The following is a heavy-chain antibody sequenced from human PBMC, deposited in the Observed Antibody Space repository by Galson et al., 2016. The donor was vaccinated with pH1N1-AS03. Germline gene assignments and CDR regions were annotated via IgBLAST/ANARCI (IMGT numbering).Heavy chain of an antibody. V-gene: IGHV4-39*07. CDR2: VYYDGNT. J-gene: IGHJ3*01. D-gene: IGHD6-6*01. CDR1: GDSTNINTCY. Sequence: ETRSLTCSVSGDSTNINTCYWGWIRQPPGKGLEWIGSVYYDGNTYYNPSLKSRATISVDTSKNLFFLKLTSVPAADTAVYYCSRTRAARPADAFDVWGQGTTVTVSS. CDR3: SRTRAARPADAFDV.